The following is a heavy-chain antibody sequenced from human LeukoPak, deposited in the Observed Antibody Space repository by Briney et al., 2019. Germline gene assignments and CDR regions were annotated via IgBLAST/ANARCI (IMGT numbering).Heavy chain of an antibody. J-gene: IGHJ4*02. Sequence: SETLSLTCTVSGGSVSSGSYYWRWIRQPPGKVLEWIGNIFYSGSTNYNPSLESRVTISLDTSKNQFSLKLSAVTAADTAIYYCARELCSGGSCGKFDYWGQGTLVTVSS. D-gene: IGHD2-15*01. V-gene: IGHV4-61*01. CDR1: GGSVSSGSYY. CDR3: ARELCSGGSCGKFDY. CDR2: IFYSGST.